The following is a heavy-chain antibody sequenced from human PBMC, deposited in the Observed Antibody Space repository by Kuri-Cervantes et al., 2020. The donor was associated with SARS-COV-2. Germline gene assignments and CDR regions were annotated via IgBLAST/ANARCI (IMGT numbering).Heavy chain of an antibody. J-gene: IGHJ3*02. CDR2: VSAYNGNT. CDR1: GYTFTSYY. CDR3: ARDLGAARPPLDAFDI. Sequence: ASVKVSCKASGYTFTSYYMHWVRQAPGQGLEWMGWVSAYNGNTNYAQKLQGRVTMTRDTSTSTVYMELSSLRSEDTAVYYCARDLGAARPPLDAFDIWGQGTMVTVSS. V-gene: IGHV1-18*04. D-gene: IGHD6-6*01.